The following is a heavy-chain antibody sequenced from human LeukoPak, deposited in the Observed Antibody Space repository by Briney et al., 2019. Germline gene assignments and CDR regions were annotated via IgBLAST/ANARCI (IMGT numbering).Heavy chain of an antibody. CDR2: ISSSGDST. CDR1: GFTFTSYV. D-gene: IGHD6-13*01. V-gene: IGHV3-23*01. CDR3: AKDHGAASGDFDY. J-gene: IGHJ4*02. Sequence: PGGPLRLSCAPSGFTFTSYVMSSVRQAPGKGLEWVSTISSSGDSTYYADSVKGRFTISRDNSKNTVYLQMNSLTAEDTAVYYCAKDHGAASGDFDYWGQGTLVTVSS.